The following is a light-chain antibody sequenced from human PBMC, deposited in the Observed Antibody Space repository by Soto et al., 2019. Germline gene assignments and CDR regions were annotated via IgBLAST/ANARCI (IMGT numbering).Light chain of an antibody. CDR1: QGIANS. V-gene: IGKV1-39*01. J-gene: IGKJ5*01. CDR2: LAS. Sequence: DIQMTQSPSTLSASVGDRVTITCRASQGIANSLAWYQQKPGKAPKLLMYLASTLQSGVPARFSGSGSGTNFTLTISSLQPEDFATYYCQQSYSTPNTFGQGTRLEI. CDR3: QQSYSTPNT.